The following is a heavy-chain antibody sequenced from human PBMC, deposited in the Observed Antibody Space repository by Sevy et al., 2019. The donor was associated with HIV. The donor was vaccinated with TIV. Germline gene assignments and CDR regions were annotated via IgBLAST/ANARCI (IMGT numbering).Heavy chain of an antibody. CDR3: ASWGDSSSGGYY. CDR2: IIPIFGTA. CDR1: GGTFSSYA. D-gene: IGHD6-13*01. V-gene: IGHV1-69*15. J-gene: IGHJ4*02. Sequence: VKVSCKASGGTFSSYAISWVRQAPGQGLEWMGRIIPIFGTANYAQKFQGRVTITADESTSTAYMELSSLRSEDTAVYYCASWGDSSSGGYYWGQGTLVTVSS.